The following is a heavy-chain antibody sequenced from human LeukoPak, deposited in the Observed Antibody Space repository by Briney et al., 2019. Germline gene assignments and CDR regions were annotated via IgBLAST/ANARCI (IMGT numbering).Heavy chain of an antibody. J-gene: IGHJ4*02. CDR3: ARASAGNFDY. V-gene: IGHV4-30-2*01. Sequence: PSETLSPTCAVSGGSISSSGYSWSWIRQPPGKGLEWIGYMYHSGSTYYNPSLKSRVTISVDRSKNQFSLKLSSVTAADTAVYYCARASAGNFDYWGQGTLVTVSS. CDR1: GGSISSSGYS. CDR2: MYHSGST.